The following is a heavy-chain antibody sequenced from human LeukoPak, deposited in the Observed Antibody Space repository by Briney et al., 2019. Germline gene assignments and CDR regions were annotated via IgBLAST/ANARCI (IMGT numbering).Heavy chain of an antibody. J-gene: IGHJ4*02. CDR1: VYTFTGYY. V-gene: IGHV1-2*02. CDR3: ARTLRLYSGYDYRYYFDY. Sequence: ASVKVSCKASVYTFTGYYMYWGRHAPGQGLEWMGWINPNSGGTNYAQKFQGRVTMTRDTSISTAYMELSRLRSDDTAVYYCARTLRLYSGYDYRYYFDYWGQGTLVTVSS. CDR2: INPNSGGT. D-gene: IGHD5-12*01.